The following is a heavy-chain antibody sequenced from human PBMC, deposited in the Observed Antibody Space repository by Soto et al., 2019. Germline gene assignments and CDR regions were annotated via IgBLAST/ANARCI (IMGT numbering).Heavy chain of an antibody. CDR1: GFTFSSYA. CDR3: AEGPYGRGRRYYDYYSGMDV. Sequence: GGSLRLSCAASGFTFSSYAMHWVRQAPGKGLEWVSVISYDGSNKYYAVSVKGLFTISRDNSKNKLYLQMNSLRAEDTAVYYCAEGPYGRGRRYYDYYSGMDVWGQGSAVTVS. D-gene: IGHD3-16*01. CDR2: ISYDGSNK. J-gene: IGHJ6*02. V-gene: IGHV3-30-3*01.